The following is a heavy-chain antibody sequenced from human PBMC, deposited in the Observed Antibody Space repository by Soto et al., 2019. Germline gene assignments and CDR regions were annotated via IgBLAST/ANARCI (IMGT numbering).Heavy chain of an antibody. CDR3: AKGRGGSGSLTPRVDF. V-gene: IGHV3-23*01. D-gene: IGHD3-10*01. CDR1: GFTFNNYA. CDR2: ISGGGDTT. J-gene: IGHJ4*02. Sequence: EVQLLESGGGLVQPGGSLRLSCAASGFTFNNYAMTWVRQAPGKGLEWGSAISGGGDTTSYADSVKGRFTVSRDGSKNTLYLQMSSLRDEDTALYYCAKGRGGSGSLTPRVDFWGQGTLVTVSS.